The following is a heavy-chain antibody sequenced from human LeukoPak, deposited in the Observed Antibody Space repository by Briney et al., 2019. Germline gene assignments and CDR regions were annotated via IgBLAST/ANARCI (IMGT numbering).Heavy chain of an antibody. D-gene: IGHD3/OR15-3a*01. V-gene: IGHV4-34*01. J-gene: IGHJ4*02. CDR1: GGSFSGYY. Sequence: SETLSLTCAVYGGSFSGYYWSWIRQPPGKGLEWIGEINHSGSTNYNPSLKSRVTISVDTSKNQFSLKLSSVTAADTAVYYCARGNKIDLIYYFDYWGRGTLVTVSS. CDR3: ARGNKIDLIYYFDY. CDR2: INHSGST.